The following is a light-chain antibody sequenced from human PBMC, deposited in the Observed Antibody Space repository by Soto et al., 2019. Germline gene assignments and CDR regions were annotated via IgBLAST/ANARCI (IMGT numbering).Light chain of an antibody. Sequence: EIVMTQSPATLSVSPGERATLSCRASQSVSSNLAWYQQKPGQAPRLLIYGASTRATGIPARFSGSGSGTECTLTLSSLQSEDFAVYYCQQYTTCPPEYTFGQGTKLEFK. V-gene: IGKV3-15*01. CDR1: QSVSSN. CDR2: GAS. CDR3: QQYTTCPPEYT. J-gene: IGKJ2*01.